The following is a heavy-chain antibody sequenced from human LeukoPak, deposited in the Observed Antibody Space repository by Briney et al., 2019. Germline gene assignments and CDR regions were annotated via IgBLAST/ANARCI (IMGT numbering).Heavy chain of an antibody. CDR2: ISGSGGST. CDR3: AKGAITFGGGNYIDY. J-gene: IGHJ4*02. V-gene: IGHV3-23*01. Sequence: PGGSLRLSCAASGFTFSSYAMSWVRQAPGKGLEWVSSISGSGGSTHYADSVKGRFTISRDNSKNTLYLRMNSLRADDTAVYYCAKGAITFGGGNYIDYWGQGTLVTVSS. D-gene: IGHD3-16*01. CDR1: GFTFSSYA.